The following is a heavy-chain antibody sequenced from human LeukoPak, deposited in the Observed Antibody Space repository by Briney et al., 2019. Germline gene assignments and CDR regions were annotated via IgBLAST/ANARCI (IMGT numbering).Heavy chain of an antibody. V-gene: IGHV4-39*07. CDR2: IYYSGST. Sequence: SETLSLTCTVSGGSISSSSYFWGWIRQPPGKGLEWIGSIYYSGSTYYNPSLKSRVTKSVDTSKNQFSLKLSSVTAADTAVYYCARGVSARLDYWGQGTLVTVSS. CDR3: ARGVSARLDY. D-gene: IGHD6-25*01. J-gene: IGHJ4*02. CDR1: GGSISSSSYF.